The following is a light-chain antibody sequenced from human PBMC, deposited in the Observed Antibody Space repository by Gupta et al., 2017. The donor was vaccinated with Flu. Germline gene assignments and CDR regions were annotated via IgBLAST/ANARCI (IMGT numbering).Light chain of an antibody. J-gene: IGKJ1*01. Sequence: EIVLTQSPGTLSLSPGKRATLSCRASQSVSSSYLAWYQQKPGQAPRLLIYGASSRATDIPDRFSGSGSGTDFSLTISRLEPEDFAVYYCQQDGSSPWTFGQGTKVEIK. CDR1: QSVSSSY. CDR2: GAS. CDR3: QQDGSSPWT. V-gene: IGKV3-20*01.